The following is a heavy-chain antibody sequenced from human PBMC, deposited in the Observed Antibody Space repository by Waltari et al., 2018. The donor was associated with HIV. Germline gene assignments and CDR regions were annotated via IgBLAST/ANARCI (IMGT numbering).Heavy chain of an antibody. CDR2: INHSGST. J-gene: IGHJ6*02. V-gene: IGHV4-34*01. CDR3: ARARLVSRGQYCSTTSCLPHYYYYYGMDV. CDR1: GGSFSGSY. Sequence: QVQLRQWGAGLLKPSETLSLTCAVYGGSFSGSYCSWIRQPPGKGLVWIGEINHSGSTNYNPSLKSGVTISVDTSKKQFSLKLTSVTAADTAVFYCARARLVSRGQYCSTTSCLPHYYYYYGMDVWGQGTTVTVSS. D-gene: IGHD2-2*01.